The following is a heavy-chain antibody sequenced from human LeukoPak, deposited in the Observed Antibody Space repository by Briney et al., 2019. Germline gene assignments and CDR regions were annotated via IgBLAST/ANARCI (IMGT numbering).Heavy chain of an antibody. V-gene: IGHV3-30*02. CDR2: IRYDGSNK. J-gene: IGHJ4*02. Sequence: GGSLRLSCAASGFTFSSYAVHWVRQAPGKGLEWVAFIRYDGSNKYYADSVKGRFTISRDNSKNTLYLQMNSLRAEDTAVYYCAKDRGPVDIVATTPLDYWGQGTLVTVSS. CDR1: GFTFSSYA. D-gene: IGHD5-12*01. CDR3: AKDRGPVDIVATTPLDY.